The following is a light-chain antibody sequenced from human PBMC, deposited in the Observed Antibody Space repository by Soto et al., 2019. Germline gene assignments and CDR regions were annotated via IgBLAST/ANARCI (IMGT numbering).Light chain of an antibody. CDR1: TSDVGGYNY. CDR2: DVS. V-gene: IGLV2-8*01. CDR3: NSYGGSDNYV. Sequence: QSALTQPPSASGSPGQSVTISCTGTTSDVGGYNYVSWYQQYPGKPPKLIIYDVSKRPSGVPDRFTGSKSGNTASLTVSGLQADDEADYYCNSYGGSDNYVFGTGTKLTVL. J-gene: IGLJ1*01.